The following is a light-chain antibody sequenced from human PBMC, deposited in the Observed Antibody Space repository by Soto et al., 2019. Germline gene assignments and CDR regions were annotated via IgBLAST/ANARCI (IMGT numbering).Light chain of an antibody. J-gene: IGLJ3*02. CDR2: LNSDGSH. CDR1: SGHSSYA. V-gene: IGLV4-69*01. CDR3: QTWGTGIQWV. Sequence: QSVLTQSPSASASLGASVKLTCTLSSGHSSYAIAWHQQQPEKGPRYLMKLNSDGSHSKGDGIPDRFSGSSSGAERYLTTSSLQSEDEADYYCQTWGTGIQWVFGGGTQLTVL.